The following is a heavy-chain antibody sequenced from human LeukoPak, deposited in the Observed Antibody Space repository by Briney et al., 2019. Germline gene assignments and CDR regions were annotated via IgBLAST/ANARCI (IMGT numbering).Heavy chain of an antibody. CDR3: ARDRANNWFDP. CDR1: GGSISSSSYY. J-gene: IGHJ5*02. V-gene: IGHV4-39*07. Sequence: PSETLSLTCTVSGGSISSSSYYWGWIRQPPGKGLEWIGSIYYSGSTYYNPSLKSRVAISVDTSKNQFSLKLSSVTAADTADYYCARDRANNWFDPWGQGTLVTVSS. CDR2: IYYSGST.